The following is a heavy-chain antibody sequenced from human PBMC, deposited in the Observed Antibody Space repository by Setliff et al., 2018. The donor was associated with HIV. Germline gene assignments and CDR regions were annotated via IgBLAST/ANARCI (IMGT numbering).Heavy chain of an antibody. CDR1: GFTLSDHW. V-gene: IGHV3-74*01. J-gene: IGHJ4*02. D-gene: IGHD1-26*01. CDR2: TNNDGSIT. Sequence: GGSLRLSCAASGFTLSDHWMHWVRQVPGKGLVWVSRTNNDGSITNYADFVKGRFTMSRDSAKNTLYLQMNSLKASDTAMYYCARLGAGDTPWGQGTLVTVSS. CDR3: ARLGAGDTP.